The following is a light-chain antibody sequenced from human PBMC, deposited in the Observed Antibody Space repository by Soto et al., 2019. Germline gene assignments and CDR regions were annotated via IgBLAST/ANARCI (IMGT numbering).Light chain of an antibody. J-gene: IGKJ3*01. CDR3: QQYGTSPLT. CDR1: QSVSSNY. CDR2: DTF. Sequence: EIVLTQSPATLSLSPGERATLSCGASQSVSSNYLAWYQQKSGQAPRLLIYDTFSRASGIPDRFSGSGSGTDFTLTISSLEPEDSAVYYCQQYGTSPLTFGPGTNVDIK. V-gene: IGKV3D-20*01.